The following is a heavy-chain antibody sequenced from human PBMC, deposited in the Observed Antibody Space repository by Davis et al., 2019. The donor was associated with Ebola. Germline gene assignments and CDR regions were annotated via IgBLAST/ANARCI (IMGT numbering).Heavy chain of an antibody. CDR1: GGSLRNYY. D-gene: IGHD1-14*01. CDR2: IYYSGGT. CDR3: ARNSITKFNWLGP. Sequence: GSLRLSCTVSGGSLRNYYWSWIRQSPGKGLEWIGYIYYSGGTDYNPSLKSRVTISVDTSRNQFSLKMRSVTAADTAVYYCARNSITKFNWLGPWGQGALVTVSS. V-gene: IGHV4-59*01. J-gene: IGHJ5*02.